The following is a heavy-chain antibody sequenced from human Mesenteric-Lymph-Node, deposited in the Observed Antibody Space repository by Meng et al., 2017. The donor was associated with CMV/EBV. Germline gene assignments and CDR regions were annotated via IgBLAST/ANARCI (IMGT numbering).Heavy chain of an antibody. Sequence: GRYYWSWIRQPPGKGLEWIGYIYYSGSTNYNPSLKSRVTISVDTSKNQFSLKLSSVTAADTAVYYCARATDILTGFFTSSPGYYFDYWGQGALVTVSS. CDR2: IYYSGST. D-gene: IGHD3-9*01. CDR3: ARATDILTGFFTSSPGYYFDY. J-gene: IGHJ4*02. V-gene: IGHV4-61*01. CDR1: GRYY.